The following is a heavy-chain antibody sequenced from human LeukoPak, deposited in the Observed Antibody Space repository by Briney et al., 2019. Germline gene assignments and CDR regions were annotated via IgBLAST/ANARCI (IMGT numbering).Heavy chain of an antibody. Sequence: KPSENLSLHCTVSGGALSSYYWSWIRQPPGKGLEGIGYIYYSGSTNYNPSLKSRVTISVDTSKNQFSLKLSSVTAADTAVYYCARVNRGAYSIDYWGQGTLVTVSS. CDR1: GGALSSYY. D-gene: IGHD2-15*01. V-gene: IGHV4-59*01. CDR2: IYYSGST. J-gene: IGHJ4*02. CDR3: ARVNRGAYSIDY.